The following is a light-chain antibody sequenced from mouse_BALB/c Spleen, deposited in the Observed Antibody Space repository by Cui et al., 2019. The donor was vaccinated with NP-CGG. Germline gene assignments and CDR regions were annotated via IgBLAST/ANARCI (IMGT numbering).Light chain of an antibody. CDR3: ALWYSNHWV. V-gene: IGLV1*01. CDR1: TGAVITSNY. Sequence: QAVMNQDSGLTTSPGETVTLTCHSSTGAVITSNYANWVQEKPDHLFTGLIGGTNNRTPGVPARFSGSLIGDKAALTSTGAQTEDEAIYFCALWYSNHWVFGGGTKLTVL. CDR2: GTN. J-gene: IGLJ1*01.